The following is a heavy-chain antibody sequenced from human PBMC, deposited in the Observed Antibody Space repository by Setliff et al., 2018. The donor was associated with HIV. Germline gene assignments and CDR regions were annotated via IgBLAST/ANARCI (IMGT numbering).Heavy chain of an antibody. J-gene: IGHJ6*03. Sequence: GGSLRLSCAASGFTFSSYAMTWVRQAPGKGREWVASITGSGISTYHADFVKCRFTISRDNSKNTLYLQMNSLRDEDTAVYYCAKDVGGGSGHYPLYMDVWGKGTTVTVSS. V-gene: IGHV3-23*01. D-gene: IGHD3-3*01. CDR1: GFTFSSYA. CDR3: AKDVGGGSGHYPLYMDV. CDR2: ITGSGIST.